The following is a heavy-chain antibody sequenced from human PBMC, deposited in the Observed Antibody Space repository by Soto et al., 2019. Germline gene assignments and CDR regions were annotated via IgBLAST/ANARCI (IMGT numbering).Heavy chain of an antibody. D-gene: IGHD5-18*01. Sequence: GESLKISWKGSGYSFTCYRIIWLRQMPGKGLEWMGRIXPXXSXTXXXPXXXGHVTISADKSISTAYLQWTSLKASDTAMYYCASVDTDYYYYGMDVWGQGTTVTVSS. CDR3: ASVDTDYYYYGMDV. J-gene: IGHJ6*02. CDR1: GYSFTCYR. V-gene: IGHV5-10-1*01. CDR2: IXPXXSXT.